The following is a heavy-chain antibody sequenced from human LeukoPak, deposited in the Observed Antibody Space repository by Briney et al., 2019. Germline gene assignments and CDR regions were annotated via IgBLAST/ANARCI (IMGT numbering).Heavy chain of an antibody. CDR1: GFTSSNYA. CDR3: AKFLGATSVTDDALDV. J-gene: IGHJ3*01. Sequence: GGCLTLSCLASGFTSSNYAMSWVRQAPGRELEWVAVINNSGEYTNYAVSVRGRFTLSTDNTKNTMYLQMSSLRAEDTAIYYCAKFLGATSVTDDALDVWGQGTMVTV. D-gene: IGHD1-26*01. CDR2: INNSGEYT. V-gene: IGHV3-23*01.